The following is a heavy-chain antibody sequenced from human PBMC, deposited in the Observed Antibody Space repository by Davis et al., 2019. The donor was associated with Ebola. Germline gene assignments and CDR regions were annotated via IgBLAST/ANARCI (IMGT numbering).Heavy chain of an antibody. V-gene: IGHV3-7*01. Sequence: GESLKISCAASGFTFSSYSMNWVRQAPGKGLEWVANIKQDGSEKYYVDSVKGRFTISRDNAKNSLYLQMNSLRAEDTAVYYCARGGGLVWGQGTMVTVSS. J-gene: IGHJ3*01. CDR2: IKQDGSEK. D-gene: IGHD3-16*01. CDR1: GFTFSSYS. CDR3: ARGGGLV.